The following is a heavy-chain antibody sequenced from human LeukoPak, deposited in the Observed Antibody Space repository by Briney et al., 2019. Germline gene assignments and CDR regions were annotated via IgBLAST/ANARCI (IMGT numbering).Heavy chain of an antibody. CDR1: GFTFSNYR. D-gene: IGHD2-8*01. CDR3: ARHYANDAFDI. J-gene: IGHJ3*02. CDR2: ISSSTSAI. V-gene: IGHV3-48*01. Sequence: GGSLRLSCAASGFTFSNYRMNWVRQAPGKGLEWVSYISSSTSAIYYADSVKGRFTISRDNAKNSLYLQMNSLRAEDTAVYYCARHYANDAFDIWGQGTMVTVSS.